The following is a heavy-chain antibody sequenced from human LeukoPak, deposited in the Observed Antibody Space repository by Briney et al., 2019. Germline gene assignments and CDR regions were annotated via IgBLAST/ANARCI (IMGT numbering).Heavy chain of an antibody. CDR3: AKYGSGSYFARQVGFDY. J-gene: IGHJ4*02. CDR2: IYYSGST. V-gene: IGHV4-39*01. CDR1: GGSFSGYY. D-gene: IGHD3-10*01. Sequence: PSETLSLTCAVYGGSFSGYYWGWIRQPPGKGLEWIGSIYYSGSTYYNPSLKSRVTISVDTSKNQFSLKLSSVTAADTAVYYCAKYGSGSYFARQVGFDYWGQGTLVTVSS.